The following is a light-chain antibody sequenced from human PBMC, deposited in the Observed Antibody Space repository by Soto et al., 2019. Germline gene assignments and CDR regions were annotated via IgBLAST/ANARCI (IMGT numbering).Light chain of an antibody. V-gene: IGKV3-20*01. CDR2: GAS. CDR3: QQYGSSLWT. CDR1: QSVSSSY. Sequence: EIVLTQSPGTLSLSPGERATLSCRASQSVSSSYFAWYQQKPGQAPRLLIYGASSRATGIPDRFSGSGAGTALSLPISRMEPEDFAVYYCQQYGSSLWTFGQGTKVEIK. J-gene: IGKJ1*01.